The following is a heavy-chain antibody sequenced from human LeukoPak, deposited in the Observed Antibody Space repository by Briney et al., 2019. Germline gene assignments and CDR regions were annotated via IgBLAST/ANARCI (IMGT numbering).Heavy chain of an antibody. J-gene: IGHJ6*04. V-gene: IGHV3-49*04. CDR3: AKARGTGTSPLSADV. CDR1: GFTFGDYA. D-gene: IGHD2-2*01. Sequence: GGSLRLSCTASGFTFGDYAMSWVRQAPGKGLEWVGFIRSKAYGGTTEYAASVKGRFTISRDDSKSIAYLQMNSLRAEDTAVYYCAKARGTGTSPLSADVWGKGTTVAVSS. CDR2: IRSKAYGGTT.